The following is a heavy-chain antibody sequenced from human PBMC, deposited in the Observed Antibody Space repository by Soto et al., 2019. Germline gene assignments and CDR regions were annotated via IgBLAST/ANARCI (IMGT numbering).Heavy chain of an antibody. V-gene: IGHV1-69*01. CDR2: IIPIFGTA. J-gene: IGHJ4*02. Sequence: QVQLVQSGAEVKKPGSSVKVSCKASGGTFSSYAISWVRQAPGQGLEWMGGIIPIFGTANYAQKFQGRVTFTADESTSTAYMELSSLRPENTAVYYCARATRYSSGWYLYYFDYWGQGTLVTVSS. CDR3: ARATRYSSGWYLYYFDY. D-gene: IGHD6-19*01. CDR1: GGTFSSYA.